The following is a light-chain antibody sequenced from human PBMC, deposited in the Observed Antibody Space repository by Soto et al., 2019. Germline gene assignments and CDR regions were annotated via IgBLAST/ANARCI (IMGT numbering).Light chain of an antibody. J-gene: IGKJ2*01. CDR2: QTS. Sequence: EIILPQSPGPLSVSPGERATLSCMGSQCINRGFLAWCQQKPGQAPRLLMLQTSTRASSVQDRFSGSGSGTEFTLTITGREPEDSAVYYCQQYGGSPAYTCGQGNKLEI. CDR1: QCINRGF. V-gene: IGKV3-20*01. CDR3: QQYGGSPAYT.